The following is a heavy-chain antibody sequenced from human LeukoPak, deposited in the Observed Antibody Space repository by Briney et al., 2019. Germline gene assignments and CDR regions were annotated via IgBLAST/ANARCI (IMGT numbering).Heavy chain of an antibody. CDR2: INDNSRNT. CDR1: GFGFSRYG. V-gene: IGHV3-23*01. CDR3: TKDAGPFYDWFDP. D-gene: IGHD2/OR15-2a*01. Sequence: GGSLRLSCAASGFGFSRYGMAWFRQIPGKGLEWVSTINDNSRNTHYADSVKARFTISRDNSKNTLYLEMHSLRVEDTALYYCTKDAGPFYDWFDPWGPGTRVTVSS. J-gene: IGHJ5*02.